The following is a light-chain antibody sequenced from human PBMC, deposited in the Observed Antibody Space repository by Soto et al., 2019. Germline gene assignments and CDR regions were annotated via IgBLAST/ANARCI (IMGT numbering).Light chain of an antibody. CDR2: DVT. J-gene: IGLJ3*02. CDR3: CSYAGTYTRV. Sequence: QSALTQPRSVSGSPGQSVTISCTGTSSDVGGYNYVSWYQQHPGKAPKLMIYDVTKRPSGVPDRFSGSKSGNTASLTISGVQAEDEADYYCCSYAGTYTRVFGGGTQVTVL. CDR1: SSDVGGYNY. V-gene: IGLV2-11*01.